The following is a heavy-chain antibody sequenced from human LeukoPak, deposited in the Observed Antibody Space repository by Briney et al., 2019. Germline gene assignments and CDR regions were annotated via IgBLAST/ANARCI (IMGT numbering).Heavy chain of an antibody. CDR2: IYPGDSDT. CDR1: GYSFTSYW. V-gene: IGHV5-51*01. Sequence: GESLQISCKGSGYSFTSYWIGWVRQMPGKGLEWMGIIYPGDSDTRYSPSFQGQVTISADKSISTAYLQWSSLKASDTAMYYCARMDCSGGSCYSDTLNYYYYGMDVWGQGTTVTVSS. D-gene: IGHD2-15*01. J-gene: IGHJ6*02. CDR3: ARMDCSGGSCYSDTLNYYYYGMDV.